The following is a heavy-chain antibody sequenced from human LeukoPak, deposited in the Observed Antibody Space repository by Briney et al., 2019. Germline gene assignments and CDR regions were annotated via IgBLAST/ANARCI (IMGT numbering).Heavy chain of an antibody. J-gene: IGHJ4*02. CDR1: GGSFSGYY. V-gene: IGHV4-34*01. CDR3: ARRHSGWYPD. CDR2: INHGGTT. D-gene: IGHD6-19*01. Sequence: SETLSLTCAVYGGSFSGYYWCWIRQPPGKGLEWIGEINHGGTTNYHPSLKSRVTISVDTSKNQFSLKLSSVTAAGTAVYYCARRHSGWYPDWGQGTLVTVSS.